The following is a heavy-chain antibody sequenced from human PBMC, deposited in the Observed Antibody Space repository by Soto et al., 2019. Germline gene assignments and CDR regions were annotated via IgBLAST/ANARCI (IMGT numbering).Heavy chain of an antibody. D-gene: IGHD2-15*01. CDR2: SSYDGTNT. CDR3: ARAKGYCGGGSCYSDHYGMDV. CDR1: GFTFRSYA. Sequence: GGSLRLSCAASGFTFRSYAMHWVRQAPGRGLEWVALSSYDGTNTYHADSVKGRFSISRDNSKNTLYLQTNSLRGEDTAVYYCARAKGYCGGGSCYSDHYGMDVWGPGTTVTVSS. J-gene: IGHJ6*02. V-gene: IGHV3-30-3*01.